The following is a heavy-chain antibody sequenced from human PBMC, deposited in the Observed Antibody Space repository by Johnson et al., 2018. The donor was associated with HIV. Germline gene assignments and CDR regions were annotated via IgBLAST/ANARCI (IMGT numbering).Heavy chain of an antibody. J-gene: IGHJ3*02. D-gene: IGHD7-27*01. Sequence: WIRQAPGKGLEWVSYISSSGSTIYYADSVKGRFTISRDNAKNSLYLQMNSLRAEDTAVYYCARDLGTTDAFDIWGQGTMVTVSS. CDR2: ISSSGSTI. CDR3: ARDLGTTDAFDI. V-gene: IGHV3-11*04.